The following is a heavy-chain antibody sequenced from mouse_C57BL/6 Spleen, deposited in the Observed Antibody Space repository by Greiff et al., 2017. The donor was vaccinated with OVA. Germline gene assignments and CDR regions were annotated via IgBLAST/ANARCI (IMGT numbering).Heavy chain of an antibody. V-gene: IGHV1-82*01. D-gene: IGHD1-1*01. CDR3: ARDDYGSSLYYAMDY. J-gene: IGHJ4*01. CDR1: GYAFSSSW. Sequence: QVQLQQSGPELVKPGASVKISCKASGYAFSSSWMNWVQQRPGKGLEWIGRIYPGDGDTNYNGKFKGKATLTADKSSSTAYMQLSSLTSEDSAVYFCARDDYGSSLYYAMDYWGQGTSVTVSS. CDR2: IYPGDGDT.